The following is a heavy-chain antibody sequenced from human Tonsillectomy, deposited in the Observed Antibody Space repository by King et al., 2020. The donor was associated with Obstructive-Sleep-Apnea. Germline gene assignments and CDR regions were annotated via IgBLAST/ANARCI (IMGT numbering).Heavy chain of an antibody. CDR1: GYIFTGYH. V-gene: IGHV1-2*02. Sequence: QLVQSGAEVKKPGASVKVSCKASGYIFTGYHMYWVRQAPGQGLERMGCINPKRGGTKYAQKFQGGVTMTRDTSISTAYMELSRLRSDDTAVYYCAGGTVLPTSDHWGQGTLVTVSS. J-gene: IGHJ4*02. CDR3: AGGTVLPTSDH. CDR2: INPKRGGT. D-gene: IGHD2-15*01.